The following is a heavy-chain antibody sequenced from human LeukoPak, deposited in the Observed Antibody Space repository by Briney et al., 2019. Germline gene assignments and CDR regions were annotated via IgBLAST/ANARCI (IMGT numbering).Heavy chain of an antibody. CDR2: IKQDGSEK. CDR3: ARDKIVGATNLDY. Sequence: GGSLRLSCAASGFTFSSYWMSWVRQAPGKGLEWVANIKQDGSEKYYVDSVRARFAISRDNAKNSLYLQMNSLRAEDTAVYYCARDKIVGATNLDYWGQGTLVTVSS. D-gene: IGHD1-26*01. CDR1: GFTFSSYW. V-gene: IGHV3-7*01. J-gene: IGHJ4*02.